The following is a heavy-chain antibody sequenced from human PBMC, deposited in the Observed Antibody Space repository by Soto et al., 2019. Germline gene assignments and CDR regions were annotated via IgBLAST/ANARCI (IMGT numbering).Heavy chain of an antibody. Sequence: GESLKISCKGSGYSFTSYWIGWVRQMPGKGLEWMGIIYPADSDTKYSPSFQGQVTISADKSISTAYLQWDSLKASDTAIYFCARLPYYYDTSGYYYGYFDYCGQGTLVTVSS. D-gene: IGHD3-22*01. CDR1: GYSFTSYW. V-gene: IGHV5-51*01. CDR3: ARLPYYYDTSGYYYGYFDY. CDR2: IYPADSDT. J-gene: IGHJ4*02.